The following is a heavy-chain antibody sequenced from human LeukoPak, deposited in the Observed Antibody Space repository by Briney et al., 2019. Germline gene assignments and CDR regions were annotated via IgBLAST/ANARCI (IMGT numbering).Heavy chain of an antibody. J-gene: IGHJ3*02. CDR1: GYSFTSYW. D-gene: IGHD5-12*01. V-gene: IGHV5-51*01. CDR2: IYPGDSDT. Sequence: KISCKGSGYSFTSYWIGWVRQMPGKGLEWMGIIYPGDSDTRYSPSFQGQVTISADKSISTAYLQWSSLKASDTVMYYCARLGSGMVVATISAFDIWGQGTMVTVSS. CDR3: ARLGSGMVVATISAFDI.